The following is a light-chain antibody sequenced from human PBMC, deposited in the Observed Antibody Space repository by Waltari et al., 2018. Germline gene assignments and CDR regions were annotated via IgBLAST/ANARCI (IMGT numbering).Light chain of an antibody. CDR1: SSDLGVQTN. V-gene: IGLV2-14*03. CDR2: DVT. Sequence: QSALTQPASVSGSPGQSITISCTGTSSDLGVQTNVPWYQQHPGKAPKLIIYDVTERPSGVSNRFSGSKSGNTASLTISGLQTDDESDYFCSSYSDISISLLFGGGTKLTVL. CDR3: SSYSDISISLL. J-gene: IGLJ2*01.